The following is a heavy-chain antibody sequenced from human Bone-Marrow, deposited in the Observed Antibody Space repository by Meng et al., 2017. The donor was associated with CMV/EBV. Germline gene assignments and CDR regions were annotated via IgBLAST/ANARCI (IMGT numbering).Heavy chain of an antibody. V-gene: IGHV3-7*04. CDR3: ARVAAAGRGMDV. Sequence: GGSLRLSCAASGFTFSSYAMSWVRQAPGKGLEWVANINQDGSQKNYVDSVKGRFTISRDNAKNSLFLQMNSLRAEDTAVYYCARVAAAGRGMDVWGQGTTVTVSS. CDR1: GFTFSSYA. CDR2: INQDGSQK. D-gene: IGHD6-13*01. J-gene: IGHJ6*02.